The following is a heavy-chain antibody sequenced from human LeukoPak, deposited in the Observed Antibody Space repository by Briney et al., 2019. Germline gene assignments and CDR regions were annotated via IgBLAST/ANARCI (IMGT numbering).Heavy chain of an antibody. J-gene: IGHJ5*02. CDR1: GFTFSSYV. V-gene: IGHV3-21*01. CDR3: ARDFGRDDIVVVPAAIRWPWFDP. D-gene: IGHD2-2*02. CDR2: ISSSSSYI. Sequence: GGSLRLSCAASGFTFSSYVMSWVRQAPGKGLEWVSSISSSSSYIYYADSVKGRFTISRDNAKNSLYLQMNSLRAEDTAVYYCARDFGRDDIVVVPAAIRWPWFDPWGQGTLVTVSS.